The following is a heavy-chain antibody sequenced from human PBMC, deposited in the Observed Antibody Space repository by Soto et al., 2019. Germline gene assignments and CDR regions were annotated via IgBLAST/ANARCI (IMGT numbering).Heavy chain of an antibody. CDR1: GYTFTSYD. CDR2: MNPNSGNT. CDR3: ARVRSSIKWLFALDY. J-gene: IGHJ4*02. V-gene: IGHV1-8*01. Sequence: QVQLVQSGAEVKKPGASVKVSCKASGYTFTSYDINWVRQATGQGLEWMGWMNPNSGNTGYAQKFQGRVTMTRNTSISTADMELSSLRSEDTAVYYCARVRSSIKWLFALDYWGQGTLVTVSS. D-gene: IGHD6-19*01.